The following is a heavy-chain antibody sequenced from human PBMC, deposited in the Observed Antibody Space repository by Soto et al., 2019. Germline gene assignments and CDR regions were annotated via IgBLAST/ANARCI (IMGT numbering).Heavy chain of an antibody. J-gene: IGHJ4*02. V-gene: IGHV3-23*01. D-gene: IGHD1-26*01. Sequence: EVQLLESGGGLVQPGGSLRLSCAASGFTFSSYAMSWVRQAPGKGLEWVSAISGSGGSTYYADYVKGRFTISRDNSKYTLYLQMNSLRAEDTAVYYCARESSGWELRRPPEFGGQGTLVTVSS. CDR1: GFTFSSYA. CDR3: ARESSGWELRRPPEF. CDR2: ISGSGGST.